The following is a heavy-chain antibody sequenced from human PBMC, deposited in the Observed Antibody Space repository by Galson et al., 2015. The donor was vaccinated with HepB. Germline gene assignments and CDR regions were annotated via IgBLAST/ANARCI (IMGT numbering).Heavy chain of an antibody. CDR1: GYTFTGYY. Sequence: SVKVSCKASGYTFTGYYMHWVRQAPGQGLEWMGWINPNSGGTNCAQKFQGRVTMTRDTSISTAYMELSRLRSDDTAVYYCARPTSDSSGWIDAFDIWGQGTMVTVSS. CDR3: ARPTSDSSGWIDAFDI. V-gene: IGHV1-2*02. D-gene: IGHD6-19*01. J-gene: IGHJ3*02. CDR2: INPNSGGT.